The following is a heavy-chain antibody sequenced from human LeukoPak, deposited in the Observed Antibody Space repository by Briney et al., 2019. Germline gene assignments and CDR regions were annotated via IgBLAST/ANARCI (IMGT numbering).Heavy chain of an antibody. CDR3: ARLTDIVVVVAFDY. Sequence: GGSLRLSCAASGFTFSSYSMNWVRQAPGKGLEWVANIKQDGSEKYYVDSVKGRFTISGDNAKNSLYLQMNSLRAEDTAVYYCARLTDIVVVVAFDYWGQGTLVTVSS. J-gene: IGHJ4*02. CDR1: GFTFSSYS. CDR2: IKQDGSEK. V-gene: IGHV3-7*01. D-gene: IGHD2-15*01.